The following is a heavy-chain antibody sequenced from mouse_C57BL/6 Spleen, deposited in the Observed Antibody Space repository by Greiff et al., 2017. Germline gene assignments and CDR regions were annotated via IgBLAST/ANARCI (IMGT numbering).Heavy chain of an antibody. CDR2: LDPSDSYT. CDR1: GYTFTSYW. J-gene: IGHJ2*01. Sequence: QVQLQQPGAELVMPGASVKLSCKASGYTFTSYWMHWVKQRPGQGLEWIGELDPSDSYTNYNQKFTGKSTLTVDKSSSTAYMQLSSLTSEDSAVYYCARRGYYGSRHLDDWGQGTTLTVSS. D-gene: IGHD1-1*01. V-gene: IGHV1-69*01. CDR3: ARRGYYGSRHLDD.